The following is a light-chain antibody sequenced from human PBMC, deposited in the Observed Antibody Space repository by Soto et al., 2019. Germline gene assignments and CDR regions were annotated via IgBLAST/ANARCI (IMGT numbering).Light chain of an antibody. Sequence: DIQMTQSPSTLSASVGDRVTITCRARQSISSWLAWYQQKPGKAPKLLIYKASSLESGVPSRFSGSGSGTEFTLTISSLQPDDVATYYCQQYNSYPLTFGPGTKVDIK. V-gene: IGKV1-5*03. CDR3: QQYNSYPLT. J-gene: IGKJ3*01. CDR1: QSISSW. CDR2: KAS.